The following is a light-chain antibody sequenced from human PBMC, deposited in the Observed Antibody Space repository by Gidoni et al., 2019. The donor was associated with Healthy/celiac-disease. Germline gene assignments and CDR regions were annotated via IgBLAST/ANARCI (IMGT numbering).Light chain of an antibody. V-gene: IGKV1-39*01. CDR2: AAA. CDR1: QSTSSF. J-gene: IGKJ1*01. Sequence: DLQMTQSPSSLSASVRDRVTITFRANQSTSSFLNWYQQKPGKAPKLLIYAAASLQSGVPSEFSDSGSGTDFTLTISSLQPEDFATYYCQQSYSTPRTFGQXTKVEIK. CDR3: QQSYSTPRT.